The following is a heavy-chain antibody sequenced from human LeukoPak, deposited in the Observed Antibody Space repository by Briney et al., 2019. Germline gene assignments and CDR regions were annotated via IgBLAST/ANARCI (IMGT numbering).Heavy chain of an antibody. CDR3: ARARGAAGTGPIDY. D-gene: IGHD6-13*01. CDR2: IYSGGST. V-gene: IGHV3-66*01. Sequence: GGSLRLSCAASGFTVSSNYMSWVRQAPGKGLEWVSIIYSGGSTYYTNSVKGRFTISRDNSKNTLYLQMNSLRAEDTAVYYCARARGAAGTGPIDYWGRGTLVTVSS. CDR1: GFTVSSNY. J-gene: IGHJ4*02.